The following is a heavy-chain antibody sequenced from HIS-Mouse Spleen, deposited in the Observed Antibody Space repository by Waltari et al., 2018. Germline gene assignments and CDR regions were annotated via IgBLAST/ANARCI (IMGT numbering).Heavy chain of an antibody. J-gene: IGHJ2*01. CDR2: IYYSGST. CDR1: GGSIRSSRYS. CDR3: AREIPYSSSWYDWYFDL. D-gene: IGHD6-13*01. Sequence: QLQLQESGPGLVTPSETLSLTCTVSGGSIRSSRYSWGWIRQPPGKWLEWIGCIYYSGSTYYNPSLKSRVTISVDTSKNQFSLKLSSVTAADTAVYYCAREIPYSSSWYDWYFDLWGRGTLVTVSS. V-gene: IGHV4-39*07.